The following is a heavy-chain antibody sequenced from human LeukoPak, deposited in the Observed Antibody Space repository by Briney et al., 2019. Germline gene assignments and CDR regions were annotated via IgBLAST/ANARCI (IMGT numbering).Heavy chain of an antibody. Sequence: SQTLSLTXTVSGGSISSGSYYWSWIRQPAGKGLEWIGRIYTSGSTNYNPSLKSRVTMSVDTSKNQFSLKLSSVTAADTAVYYCARDGYYYGSGSYYNVYYFDYWGQGTLVTVSS. CDR2: IYTSGST. V-gene: IGHV4-61*02. CDR3: ARDGYYYGSGSYYNVYYFDY. CDR1: GGSISSGSYY. J-gene: IGHJ4*02. D-gene: IGHD3-10*01.